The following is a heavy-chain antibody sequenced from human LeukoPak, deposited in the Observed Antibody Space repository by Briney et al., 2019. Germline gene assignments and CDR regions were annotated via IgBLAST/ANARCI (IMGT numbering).Heavy chain of an antibody. CDR1: GFTFSGSV. D-gene: IGHD2-15*01. V-gene: IGHV3-73*01. J-gene: IGHJ4*02. Sequence: GGSLRLSCAAPGFTFSGSVMHWVRQASGKGLEWVGRIRSKANNYATAYVASVKGRFTISRDDSKNTAYLQMNSLKTEDTAVYYCAVNYCSGGSCYMLWGQGTLVTVSS. CDR3: AVNYCSGGSCYML. CDR2: IRSKANNYAT.